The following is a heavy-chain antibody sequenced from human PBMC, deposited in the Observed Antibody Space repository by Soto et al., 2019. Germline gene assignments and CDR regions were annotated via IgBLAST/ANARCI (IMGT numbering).Heavy chain of an antibody. V-gene: IGHV1-3*01. CDR1: GYTFTSYA. D-gene: IGHD6-19*01. Sequence: QVQLVQSGAEVKKPGASVKVSCKASGYTFTSYAMHWVRQAPGQRLEWMGWINAGNGNTKYSQKFQGRVTITRDTSASTAYMELSCLRFEDSAVYYCARDREYSSGWFDYWGQGTLVTVSS. CDR3: ARDREYSSGWFDY. CDR2: INAGNGNT. J-gene: IGHJ4*02.